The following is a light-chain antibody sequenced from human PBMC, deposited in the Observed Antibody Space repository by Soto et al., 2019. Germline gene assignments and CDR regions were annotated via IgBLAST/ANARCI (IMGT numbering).Light chain of an antibody. J-gene: IGLJ1*01. CDR3: CSYTGSSTLYV. CDR1: SSDVGGYNY. Sequence: QPASVSGSPGQSITISCTGTSSDVGGYNYVSWYQQYPGKAPKLMIYDVSNRPSGVSNRFSASKSGNTASLTISGLQAEDEADYYCCSYTGSSTLYVFGTGTKLTVL. CDR2: DVS. V-gene: IGLV2-14*01.